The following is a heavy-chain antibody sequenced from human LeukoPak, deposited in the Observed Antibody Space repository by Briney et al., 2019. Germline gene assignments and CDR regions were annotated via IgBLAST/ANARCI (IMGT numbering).Heavy chain of an antibody. CDR2: TYYRSKWYD. J-gene: IGHJ4*02. CDR1: GDSVSSNSAA. D-gene: IGHD6-13*01. Sequence: SQTLSLTCAISGDSVSSNSAAWNWIRQSPSRGLEWLARTYYRSKWYDDYAVSVKSRITINPDTSKNQFSLQLNSVTPEDTAVYYCARDLPSIAAAGTMFDYWGQGTLVTVSS. CDR3: ARDLPSIAAAGTMFDY. V-gene: IGHV6-1*01.